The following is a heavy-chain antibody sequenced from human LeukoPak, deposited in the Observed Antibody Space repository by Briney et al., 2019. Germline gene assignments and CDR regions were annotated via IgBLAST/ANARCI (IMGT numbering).Heavy chain of an antibody. CDR3: AVAYYYGSGDAFDI. CDR2: INSDSNYI. CDR1: GFTFRSYS. J-gene: IGHJ3*02. V-gene: IGHV3-21*01. Sequence: GGSLRLSCAASGFTFRSYSMNWVRQAPGKGLEWGSSINSDSNYIYYADSVQGRFTISRDNAKNSLYLQMNSLRAEDTAVYYCAVAYYYGSGDAFDIWGQGTKVTVSP. D-gene: IGHD3-10*01.